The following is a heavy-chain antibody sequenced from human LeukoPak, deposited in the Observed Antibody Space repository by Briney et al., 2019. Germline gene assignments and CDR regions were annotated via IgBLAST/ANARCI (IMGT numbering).Heavy chain of an antibody. CDR1: GFTFSNAW. D-gene: IGHD3-9*01. Sequence: GGSLRLSCAASGFTFSNAWMSWVRQAPGKGLEWVGRIKSKTDGGTTDYAAPVKGRFTISRDDSKNTLYLQMNSLKTEDTAVYYCTTRENAQYYDILTGYYIGEKDALDIWGQGTMVTVSS. V-gene: IGHV3-15*01. J-gene: IGHJ3*02. CDR3: TTRENAQYYDILTGYYIGEKDALDI. CDR2: IKSKTDGGTT.